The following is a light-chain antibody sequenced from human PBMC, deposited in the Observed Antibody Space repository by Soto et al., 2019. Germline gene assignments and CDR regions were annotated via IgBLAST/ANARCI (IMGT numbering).Light chain of an antibody. Sequence: ESMLTQSPGTLSLSPGERATLSCRASQSVSTRYLAWYQQQPGQAPGLLIYGASIRAAGIPDRFSGSGSGTDFALTISSLEPEAFAVYYCHQFGSSPLAFTFGQGTKLEI. V-gene: IGKV3-20*01. CDR3: HQFGSSPLAFT. CDR2: GAS. CDR1: QSVSTRY. J-gene: IGKJ2*01.